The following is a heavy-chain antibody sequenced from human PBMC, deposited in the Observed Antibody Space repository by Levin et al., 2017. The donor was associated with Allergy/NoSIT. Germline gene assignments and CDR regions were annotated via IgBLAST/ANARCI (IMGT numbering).Heavy chain of an antibody. V-gene: IGHV3-20*04. CDR2: INWNGGST. J-gene: IGHJ4*02. D-gene: IGHD2-2*01. CDR3: ARVGYGGSTSCSYYFAY. CDR1: GFTFDDYG. Sequence: GGSLRLSCAASGFTFDDYGMSWVRQAPGKGLEWVSGINWNGGSTGYADSVKGRFTISRDNAKNSLYLQMNSLRAEDTALYYCARVGYGGSTSCSYYFAYWGQGTLVTVSS.